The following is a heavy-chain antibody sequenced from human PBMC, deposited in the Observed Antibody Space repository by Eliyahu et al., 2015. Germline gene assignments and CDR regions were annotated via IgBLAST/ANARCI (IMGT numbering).Heavy chain of an antibody. CDR3: ARGHYYDSSGTPSYYGMDV. CDR1: GFSLSTSGXC. Sequence: QVTLRESGPALVKPTQTLTLTCTFSGFSLSTSGXCVSWIRQPPGKALEWLARIDWDDDKYYSTSLKTRLTISKDTSKNQVVLTMTNMDPVDTATYYCARGHYYDSSGTPSYYGMDVWGQGTTVTVSS. CDR2: IDWDDDK. D-gene: IGHD3-22*01. V-gene: IGHV2-70*15. J-gene: IGHJ6*02.